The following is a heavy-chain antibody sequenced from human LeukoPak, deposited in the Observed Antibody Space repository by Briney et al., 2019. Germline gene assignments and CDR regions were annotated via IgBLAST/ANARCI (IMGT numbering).Heavy chain of an antibody. J-gene: IGHJ3*02. CDR1: GYSISSGYY. CDR3: ARATDYYDGSGYYYGDAFDI. CDR2: IYYSGST. Sequence: PSETLSLTCTVSGYSISSGYYWGWIRQPPGKGLEWIGSIYYSGSTYYNPSLKSRVTISVDTSKNQFSLKLSSVTAADTAVYYCARATDYYDGSGYYYGDAFDIWGQGTMVTVSS. D-gene: IGHD3-22*01. V-gene: IGHV4-38-2*02.